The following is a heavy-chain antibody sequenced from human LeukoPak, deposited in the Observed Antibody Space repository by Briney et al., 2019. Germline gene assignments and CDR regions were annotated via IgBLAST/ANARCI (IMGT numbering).Heavy chain of an antibody. J-gene: IGHJ5*02. D-gene: IGHD6-19*01. CDR1: GGSISSGGYY. Sequence: SETLSLTCTVSGGSISSGGYYWSWIRQHPGKGLEWIVYIYYSGSTYYNPSLKSRVTISVDTSKNQFSLKLSSVTAADTAVYYCARDQGAVAYNWFDPWGQGTLVTVSS. CDR2: IYYSGST. V-gene: IGHV4-31*03. CDR3: ARDQGAVAYNWFDP.